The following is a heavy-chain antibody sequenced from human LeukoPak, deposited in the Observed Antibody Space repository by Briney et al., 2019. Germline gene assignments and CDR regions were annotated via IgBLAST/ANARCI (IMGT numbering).Heavy chain of an antibody. CDR1: GGSISSSSYY. V-gene: IGHV4-61*05. CDR3: ARMFSGGHYSFDY. D-gene: IGHD6-19*01. Sequence: SETLSLTCTVSGGSISSSSYYWGWIRQPPGKGLEWIGEINQSGYTNYNPSLKSRVTISVDKSKNQFSLNLSSVTTADTAVYYCARMFSGGHYSFDYWGQGTLVTVSS. CDR2: INQSGYT. J-gene: IGHJ4*02.